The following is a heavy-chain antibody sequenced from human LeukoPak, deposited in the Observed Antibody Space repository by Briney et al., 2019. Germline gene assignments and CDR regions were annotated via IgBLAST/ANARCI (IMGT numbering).Heavy chain of an antibody. J-gene: IGHJ5*02. CDR1: GGSISSSSYY. Sequence: SETLSLTCTVSGGSISSSSYYWGWIRQHPGKGLEWIGYIYYSGSTYYNPSLKSRVTISVDTSKNQFSLKLSSVTAADTAVYYCARGTYCGGDCYSNWFDPWGQGTLVTVSS. V-gene: IGHV4-31*03. CDR3: ARGTYCGGDCYSNWFDP. D-gene: IGHD2-21*02. CDR2: IYYSGST.